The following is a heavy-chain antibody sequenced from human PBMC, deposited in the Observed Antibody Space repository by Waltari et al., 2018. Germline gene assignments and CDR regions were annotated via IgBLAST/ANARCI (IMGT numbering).Heavy chain of an antibody. D-gene: IGHD6-25*01. CDR3: AKSGPAEAVDY. CDR1: TFAFNIYA. J-gene: IGHJ4*02. Sequence: LESGGGLVQPGGSLRLSCVASTFAFNIYAMSWVRQAPGKGLEWVSTISSSGENHYYADAVKGRFTISKDDSRSTLFLQMNSLRVEDTAMYYCAKSGPAEAVDYWGQGTLVAVSS. CDR2: ISSSGENH. V-gene: IGHV3-23*01.